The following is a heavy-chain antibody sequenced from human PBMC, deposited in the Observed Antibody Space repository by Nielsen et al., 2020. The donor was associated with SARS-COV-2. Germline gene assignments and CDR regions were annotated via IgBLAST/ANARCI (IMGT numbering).Heavy chain of an antibody. D-gene: IGHD4-23*01. V-gene: IGHV1-69*01. Sequence: FQDRATITADESTNTVYMQLNSLRSEDTAVYYCARHDYGGNSPMDSWGQGTLLTVSS. CDR3: ARHDYGGNSPMDS. J-gene: IGHJ4*02.